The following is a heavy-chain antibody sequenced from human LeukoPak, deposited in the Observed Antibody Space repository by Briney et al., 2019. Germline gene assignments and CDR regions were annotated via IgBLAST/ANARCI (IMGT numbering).Heavy chain of an antibody. CDR2: ISTSSSYI. Sequence: GGSLRLSCAASGFTVSSNYMSWVRQAPGKGLEWVSSISTSSSYIYYADSVKGRFTISRHNAKKSLYLQMNSLGAEDTAVYYCARERAGVAATNNWFDPWGQGTLVTVSS. J-gene: IGHJ5*02. D-gene: IGHD2-15*01. V-gene: IGHV3-21*01. CDR3: ARERAGVAATNNWFDP. CDR1: GFTVSSNY.